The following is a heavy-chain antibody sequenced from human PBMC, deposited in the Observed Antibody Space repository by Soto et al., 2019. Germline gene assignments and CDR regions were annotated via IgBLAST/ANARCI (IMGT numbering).Heavy chain of an antibody. CDR3: ASFGSGWYYFDY. CDR1: GFTFDDYT. CDR2: ITWDGGRT. Sequence: EVQLVESGGVVVQPGGSLRLSCAASGFTFDDYTMYWVRQGPGKGLEWVSLITWDGGRTSYADSVKGRFTISRDNNKDSLYLQMNSLRAEDTAVYYCASFGSGWYYFDYWGQGTLVTVSS. V-gene: IGHV3-43*01. J-gene: IGHJ4*02. D-gene: IGHD6-19*01.